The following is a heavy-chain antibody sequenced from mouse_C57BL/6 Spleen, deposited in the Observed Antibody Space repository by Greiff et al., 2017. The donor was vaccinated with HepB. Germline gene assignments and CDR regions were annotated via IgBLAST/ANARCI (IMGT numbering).Heavy chain of an antibody. CDR1: GFTFSSYA. J-gene: IGHJ2*01. CDR2: ISDGGSYT. Sequence: DVMLVESGGGLVKPGGSLKLSCAASGFTFSSYAMSWVRQTPEKRLEWVATISDGGSYTYYPDNVKGRFTISRDNAKNNLYLQMSHLKSEDTAMYYCARDGDLRRYFDYWGQGTTLTVSS. D-gene: IGHD3-3*01. V-gene: IGHV5-4*01. CDR3: ARDGDLRRYFDY.